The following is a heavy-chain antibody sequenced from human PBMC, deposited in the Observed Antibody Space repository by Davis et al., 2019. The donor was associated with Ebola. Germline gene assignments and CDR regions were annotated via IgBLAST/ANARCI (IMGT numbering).Heavy chain of an antibody. D-gene: IGHD3-10*01. J-gene: IGHJ6*02. CDR1: GGSISSYY. CDR3: ARAPYYYGSGSDYYYYGMDV. V-gene: IGHV4-59*01. CDR2: IYYSGST. Sequence: PSETLSLTCTVSGGSISSYYWSWIRQPPGKGLVWIGYIYYSGSTNYNPSLKSRVTISVDTSKNQFSLKLSSVTAADTAVYYCARAPYYYGSGSDYYYYGMDVWGQGTTVTVSS.